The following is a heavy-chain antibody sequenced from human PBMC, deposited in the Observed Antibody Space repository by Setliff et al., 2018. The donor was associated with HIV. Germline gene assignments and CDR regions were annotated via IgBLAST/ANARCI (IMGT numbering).Heavy chain of an antibody. CDR2: ISGRDGRT. CDR3: ARAQDNYYDSSGYSFDS. J-gene: IGHJ4*02. Sequence: PGGSLRLSCAAFGFTFSSYGMSWVRQAPGKGLGWVSTISGRDGRTYYADSVKGRFTISRDSSKNTLYLQMNSLRAEDTAVYYCARAQDNYYDSSGYSFDSWGQGSLVTVSS. CDR1: GFTFSSYG. V-gene: IGHV3-23*01. D-gene: IGHD3-22*01.